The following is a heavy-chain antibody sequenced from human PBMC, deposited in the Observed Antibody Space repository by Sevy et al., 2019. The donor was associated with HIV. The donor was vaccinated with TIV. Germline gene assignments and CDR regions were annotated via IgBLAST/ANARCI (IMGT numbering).Heavy chain of an antibody. CDR1: GGSISSYY. CDR3: ARLIAGGGYYMDV. CDR2: IYYSGST. D-gene: IGHD3-10*01. Sequence: SETLSLTCTVSGGSISSYYWSWIRQPPGKGLEWFGYIYYSGSTNYNPSLKSRVTISVDTSKNQFSLKLSSVTAADTAVYYCARLIAGGGYYMDVWGKGTTVTVSS. V-gene: IGHV4-59*08. J-gene: IGHJ6*03.